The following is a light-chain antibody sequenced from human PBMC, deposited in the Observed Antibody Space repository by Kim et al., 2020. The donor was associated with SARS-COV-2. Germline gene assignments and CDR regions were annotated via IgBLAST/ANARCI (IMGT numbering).Light chain of an antibody. CDR2: DAS. Sequence: ASVGDRVTITCQASQDISNYLKWYQQKPGKAPKLLIYDASNVETGVPSRFSGSGSGTDFTFTISSLQPEDIATYYCQQYDNRPITFGQGTRLEIK. CDR3: QQYDNRPIT. J-gene: IGKJ5*01. V-gene: IGKV1-33*01. CDR1: QDISNY.